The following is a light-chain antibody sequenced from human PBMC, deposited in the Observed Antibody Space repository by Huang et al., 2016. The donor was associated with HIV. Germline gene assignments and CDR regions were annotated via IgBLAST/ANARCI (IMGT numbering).Light chain of an antibody. CDR1: QSISSY. CDR2: AAS. J-gene: IGKJ1*01. V-gene: IGKV1-39*01. Sequence: DIQMTQSPSSLSASVGDRVTITCRARQSISSYLNWYQQKPGKAPKLLIYAASSLQSGVPSRVSGSGSGTDFTLTISSLQPEDFATYYCQQSYSTPPWTFGQGTKVEIK. CDR3: QQSYSTPPWT.